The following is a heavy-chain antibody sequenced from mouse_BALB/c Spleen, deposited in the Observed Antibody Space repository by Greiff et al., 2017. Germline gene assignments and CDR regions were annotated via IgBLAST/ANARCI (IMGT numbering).Heavy chain of an antibody. D-gene: IGHD4-1*01. CDR3: ASAGTGYLFAY. CDR1: GYTFTDYW. Sequence: VQLQQPGAELVMPGASVKMSCKASGYTFTDYWMHWVKQRPGQGLEWIGAIDTSDSYTSYNQKFKGKATLTVDESSSTAYMQLSSLTSEDSAVYYCASAGTGYLFAYWGQGTLVTVSA. J-gene: IGHJ3*01. V-gene: IGHV1-69*01. CDR2: IDTSDSYT.